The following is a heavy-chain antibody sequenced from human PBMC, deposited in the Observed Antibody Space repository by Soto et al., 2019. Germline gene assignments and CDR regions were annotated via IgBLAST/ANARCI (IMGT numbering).Heavy chain of an antibody. J-gene: IGHJ6*02. CDR3: ARDRKRGYSYGPGYYGMDV. Sequence: PGGSLRLSCAASGFTFSSYAMHWVRQAPGKGLEWVAVISYDGSNKYYADSVKGRFTISRDNSKNTLYLQMNSLRAEDTAVYYCARDRKRGYSYGPGYYGMDVWGQGTTVTVSS. CDR1: GFTFSSYA. D-gene: IGHD5-18*01. CDR2: ISYDGSNK. V-gene: IGHV3-30-3*01.